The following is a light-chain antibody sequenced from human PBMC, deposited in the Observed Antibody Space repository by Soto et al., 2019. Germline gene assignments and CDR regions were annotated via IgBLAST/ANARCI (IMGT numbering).Light chain of an antibody. Sequence: VVMTQSPLSLPVTLGQPASISCKSSQSLVYNDGDTYLSWFQQRPGQSPRRLIYKVSSRNSGVPDRFSGSGSGTDFTLKISRVEAEDVGVYYCMQGTHWPLTFGGGTKVEIK. V-gene: IGKV2-30*01. J-gene: IGKJ4*01. CDR2: KVS. CDR1: QSLVYNDGDTY. CDR3: MQGTHWPLT.